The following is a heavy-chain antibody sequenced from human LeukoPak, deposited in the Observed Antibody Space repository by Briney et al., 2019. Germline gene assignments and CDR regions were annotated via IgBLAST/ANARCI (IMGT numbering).Heavy chain of an antibody. CDR1: GYTFTSYG. J-gene: IGHJ3*02. Sequence: ASVKVSCKASGYTFTSYGISWVRQAPGQGLEWMGWMNPHSGNTGYAQKFLGRITPTRNTSTSMAYMELTSLKSEDTAVYYCARGRRDVFDIWGQGTTVTVS. CDR2: MNPHSGNT. CDR3: ARGRRDVFDI. V-gene: IGHV1-8*03.